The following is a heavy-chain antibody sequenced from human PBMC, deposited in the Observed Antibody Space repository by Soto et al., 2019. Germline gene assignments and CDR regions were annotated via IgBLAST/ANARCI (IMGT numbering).Heavy chain of an antibody. J-gene: IGHJ6*02. CDR3: ARAGFWSGYYSSDYYYGMDV. Sequence: LSLTCTVSGGSISSGGYYWSWIRQHPGKVLEWIGYIYYSGCTYYNPSLKSRVTISVDTSKNQFSLKLSSVTAADTAVYYCARAGFWSGYYSSDYYYGMDVWGQGTTVTVSS. CDR2: IYYSGCT. CDR1: GGSISSGGYY. V-gene: IGHV4-31*03. D-gene: IGHD3-3*01.